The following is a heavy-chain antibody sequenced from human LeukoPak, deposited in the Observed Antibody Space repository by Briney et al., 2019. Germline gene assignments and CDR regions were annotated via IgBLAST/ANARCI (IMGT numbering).Heavy chain of an antibody. Sequence: SETLSLTCTVSGGSISSSSYDCGWIRQPPGRGREWVGSIYYSGSTYYNPSLKSRVTISVDTSKNQFSLKLSSVTAADTAVYYCATQGLRVYYYDSSGYLYFDYWGQGTLVTVSS. CDR1: GGSISSSSYD. D-gene: IGHD3-22*01. J-gene: IGHJ4*02. CDR2: IYYSGST. CDR3: ATQGLRVYYYDSSGYLYFDY. V-gene: IGHV4-39*01.